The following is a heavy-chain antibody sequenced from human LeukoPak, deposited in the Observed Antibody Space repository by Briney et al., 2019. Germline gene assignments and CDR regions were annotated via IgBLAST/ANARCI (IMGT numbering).Heavy chain of an antibody. CDR1: VYTFTSYY. CDR3: AAPHGYYDFWSGYYYGMDV. D-gene: IGHD3-3*01. V-gene: IGHV1-46*01. Sequence: GASVTVSCKASVYTFTSYYMHWVRQAPGQGLEWMGIINPSGGSTSYAQKFQGRVTMTRDTSTSTVYMELSSLRSEDTAVYYCAAPHGYYDFWSGYYYGMDVWGQGTTVTVSS. J-gene: IGHJ6*02. CDR2: INPSGGST.